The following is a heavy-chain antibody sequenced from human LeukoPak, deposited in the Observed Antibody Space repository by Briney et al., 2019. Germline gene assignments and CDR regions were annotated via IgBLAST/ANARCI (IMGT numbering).Heavy chain of an antibody. CDR1: GYSISSGYY. D-gene: IGHD1-26*01. Sequence: TSETLSLTCTVSGYSISSGYYWGWIRQPPGKGLEWIGSIYHSGSTNYNPSLKSRVTISVDTSKNQFSLKLSSVTAVDTAVYYCARGPVGGATYYDGDAFDIWGQGTMVTVSS. CDR2: IYHSGST. J-gene: IGHJ3*02. CDR3: ARGPVGGATYYDGDAFDI. V-gene: IGHV4-38-2*02.